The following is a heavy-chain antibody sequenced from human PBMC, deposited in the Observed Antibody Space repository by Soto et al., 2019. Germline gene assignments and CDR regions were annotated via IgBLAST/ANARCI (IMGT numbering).Heavy chain of an antibody. CDR3: ARDSSGYYYESDWFDP. D-gene: IGHD3-22*01. CDR2: IYTSGST. Sequence: NPSETLSLTCTVSGGSISSYYWSWIRQPAGKGLEWIGRIYTSGSTNYNPSLKSRVTMSVDTSKNQFSLKLSSVTAADTAVYYCARDSSGYYYESDWFDPWGQGTLVTVSS. J-gene: IGHJ5*02. CDR1: GGSISSYY. V-gene: IGHV4-4*07.